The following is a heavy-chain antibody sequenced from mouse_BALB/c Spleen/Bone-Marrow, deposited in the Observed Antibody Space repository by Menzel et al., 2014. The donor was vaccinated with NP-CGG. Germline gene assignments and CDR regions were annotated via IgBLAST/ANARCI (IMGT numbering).Heavy chain of an antibody. Sequence: VQLVESGPGLVQPSQSLSITCTVSGFSLTSYGVHWVRQSPGKGLEWLGVIWSGGSTDYNAAFISRLSISKDNSKSQVFFKMNSLQANDTAIYYCARDRRSSSGTPYAMDYWGQGTSVTVSS. CDR2: IWSGGST. J-gene: IGHJ4*01. CDR1: GFSLTSYG. CDR3: ARDRRSSSGTPYAMDY. D-gene: IGHD4-1*01. V-gene: IGHV2-2*02.